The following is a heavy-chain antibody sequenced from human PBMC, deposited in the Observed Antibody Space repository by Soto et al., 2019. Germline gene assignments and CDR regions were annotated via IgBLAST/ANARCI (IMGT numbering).Heavy chain of an antibody. J-gene: IGHJ6*03. Sequence: HPGGSLRLSCGGSGFTFNTYGMHWVRQAPGKGLEWISYISSSSSTIYYADSVKGRFTISRDNAKQSLYLQMNTLRAEDTAVYYCARNWALYYMDVWGEGTTVTVSS. D-gene: IGHD3-16*01. CDR3: ARNWALYYMDV. CDR1: GFTFNTYG. V-gene: IGHV3-48*01. CDR2: ISSSSSTI.